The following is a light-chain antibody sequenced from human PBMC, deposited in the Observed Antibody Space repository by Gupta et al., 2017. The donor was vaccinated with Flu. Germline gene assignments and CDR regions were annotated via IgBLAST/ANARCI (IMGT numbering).Light chain of an antibody. CDR1: QGISSY. CDR2: AAS. Sequence: SFSASTGDRVTITCRASQGISSYLAWYQQKPGKAPKLLIYAASTLQSGVPSRFSGSGSGTDFTLTISCLQSEDFATYYCQQYYSYPGTFGQGTKVEIK. V-gene: IGKV1-8*01. J-gene: IGKJ1*01. CDR3: QQYYSYPGT.